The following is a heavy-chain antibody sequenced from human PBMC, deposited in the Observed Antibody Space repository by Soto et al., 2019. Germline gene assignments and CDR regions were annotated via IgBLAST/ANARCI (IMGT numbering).Heavy chain of an antibody. V-gene: IGHV3-30*03. CDR2: ISYDGSRT. Sequence: QVQLVESGGGVVQPRRSLRLTCAASGFIFSGSGMHWVRQAPGKGLEWVALISYDGSRTYYADSVRDRFTISRDNGKKKMYRKRNSMRAEDTAVYFCARWVGGSMYDNSGKYDSWGQGTRVIVS. J-gene: IGHJ5*01. CDR1: GFIFSGSG. D-gene: IGHD3-22*01. CDR3: ARWVGGSMYDNSGKYDS.